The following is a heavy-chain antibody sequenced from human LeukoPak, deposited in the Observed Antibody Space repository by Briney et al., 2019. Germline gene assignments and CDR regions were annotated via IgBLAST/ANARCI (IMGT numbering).Heavy chain of an antibody. Sequence: SETLSLTCALYGGSFSGYYWSWIRQPPGKGLEWIGEIVHSGNTKYNPSLKSRVTILVDTSKNQFSLNLTSVTAADTAVYYCARQGYWSGYFLFDYWGQGTLVTVSS. CDR2: IVHSGNT. V-gene: IGHV4-34*12. CDR1: GGSFSGYY. J-gene: IGHJ4*02. D-gene: IGHD2-15*01. CDR3: ARQGYWSGYFLFDY.